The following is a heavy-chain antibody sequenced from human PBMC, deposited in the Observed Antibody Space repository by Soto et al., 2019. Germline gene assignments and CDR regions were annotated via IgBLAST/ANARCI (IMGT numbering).Heavy chain of an antibody. J-gene: IGHJ1*01. CDR3: AKDRQYYYDSSGYPEYFQH. CDR2: ISGSGGST. CDR1: GFTFSSYA. D-gene: IGHD3-22*01. Sequence: PVGSLRLSCAASGFTFSSYAMSWVRQAPGKGLEWVSAISGSGGSTYYADSVKGRFTISRDNSKNTLYLQMNSLRAEDTAVYYCAKDRQYYYDSSGYPEYFQHWGQGTLVTVSS. V-gene: IGHV3-23*01.